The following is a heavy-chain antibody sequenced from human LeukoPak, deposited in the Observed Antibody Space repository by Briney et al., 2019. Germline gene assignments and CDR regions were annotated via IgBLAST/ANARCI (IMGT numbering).Heavy chain of an antibody. CDR1: GGSISSYY. J-gene: IGHJ4*02. CDR3: ARDEYDFWSGYYSDY. V-gene: IGHV4-4*07. CDR2: IYTSGST. Sequence: PETLSLTCTVSGGSISSYYWSWIRQPAGKGLEWIGRIYTSGSTNYNPSLKSRVTMSVDTSKNQFSLKLSSVTAADTAVYYCARDEYDFWSGYYSDYWGQGTLVTVSS. D-gene: IGHD3-3*01.